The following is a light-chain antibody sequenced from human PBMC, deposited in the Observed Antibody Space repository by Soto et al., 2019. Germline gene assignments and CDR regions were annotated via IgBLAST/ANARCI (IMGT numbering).Light chain of an antibody. V-gene: IGKV3-20*01. CDR1: PCVIND. CDR2: GAS. Sequence: VLTQAPLIRYWSHGERATLSCRASPCVINDLAWYQQQPGPAPRLIIYGASSRAAGIPDRFSGSWSATVFPLTISILAQDAFAVYCCQQNSCPPRTFGQGTQLEIK. J-gene: IGKJ5*01. CDR3: QQNSCPPRT.